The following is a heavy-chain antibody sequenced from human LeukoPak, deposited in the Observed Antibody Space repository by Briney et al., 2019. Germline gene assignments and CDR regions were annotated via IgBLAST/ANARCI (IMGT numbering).Heavy chain of an antibody. CDR3: STTVAIQLWSNFDY. D-gene: IGHD5-18*01. Sequence: GGSLRLSCAASGFKFSDSYMSWIRQAPGKGLEWISYIGPTSTKNSYADSVKGRFTISRDNSKNTLYLQMNSLRAEDTAVYYCSTTVAIQLWSNFDYWGQGTLVTVSS. J-gene: IGHJ4*02. V-gene: IGHV3-11*01. CDR1: GFKFSDSY. CDR2: IGPTSTKN.